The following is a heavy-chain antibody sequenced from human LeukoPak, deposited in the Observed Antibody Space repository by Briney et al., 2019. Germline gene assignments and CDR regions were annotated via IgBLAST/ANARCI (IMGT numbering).Heavy chain of an antibody. D-gene: IGHD1-14*01. CDR2: ISHDGSIK. CDR3: ARDSITTGGTVYNWFDP. Sequence: GGSLRLSCATSGLTFSDYAMHRVRQAPGKGLECVAVISHDGSIKFSADSVKGRFTISRDNSKNTLYLQMNSLRDEDTALYYCARDSITTGGTVYNWFDPWGQGTLVTVSS. V-gene: IGHV3-30*01. CDR1: GLTFSDYA. J-gene: IGHJ5*02.